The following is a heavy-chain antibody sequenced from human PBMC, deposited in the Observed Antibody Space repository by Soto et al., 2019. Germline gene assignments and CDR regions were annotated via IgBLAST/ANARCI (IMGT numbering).Heavy chain of an antibody. CDR3: ARHRGPTGPNY. CDR2: MYHRWNT. J-gene: IGHJ4*02. D-gene: IGHD3-10*01. V-gene: IGHV4-39*01. CDR1: GYSISSNNYY. Sequence: QLQLQESGPGLVKPSETLSLTCTVSGYSISSNNYYWGWIRQPPGKGLEWIGSMYHRWNTYHNRALTRPVTLSMDTSKNQWTLNLRSGTAADTAVYYCARHRGPTGPNYWGQGTLVTVSS.